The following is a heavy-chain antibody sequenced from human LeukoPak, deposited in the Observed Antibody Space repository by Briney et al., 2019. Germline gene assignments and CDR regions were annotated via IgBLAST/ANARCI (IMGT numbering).Heavy chain of an antibody. J-gene: IGHJ4*02. D-gene: IGHD1-14*01. CDR2: VYSVGAT. V-gene: IGHV3-66*01. CDR1: GFTFITYT. CDR3: ATERPGSRTLDS. Sequence: PGGSLRLSCAASGFTFITYTMNWVRLAPGKGLEWVSIVYSVGATYYEDSVKGRFTISRDDSKNIVYLQMNNLRSEDTAVYFCATERPGSRTLDSWGQGTLVTVSS.